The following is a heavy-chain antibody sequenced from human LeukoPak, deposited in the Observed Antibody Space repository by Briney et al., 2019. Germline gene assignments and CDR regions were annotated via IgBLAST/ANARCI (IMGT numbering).Heavy chain of an antibody. CDR3: ARSVLWTGYYHFDY. J-gene: IGHJ4*02. Sequence: SETLSLTCTVSGGSLSSYYWSWIRQPPGKGLEYIGYIYYSGSTNYNPSLKSRVTISVDTSKNQFSLKLSSVTAADTAVYYCARSVLWTGYYHFDYWGQGTLVTVSS. V-gene: IGHV4-59*01. CDR1: GGSLSSYY. D-gene: IGHD3/OR15-3a*01. CDR2: IYYSGST.